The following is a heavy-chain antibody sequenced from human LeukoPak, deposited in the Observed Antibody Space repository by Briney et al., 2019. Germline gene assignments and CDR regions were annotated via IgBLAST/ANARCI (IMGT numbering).Heavy chain of an antibody. V-gene: IGHV3-21*01. D-gene: IGHD4-17*01. CDR1: GFTFSSYS. J-gene: IGHJ6*02. CDR2: ISSSSSYI. Sequence: PGRSLRLSCAASGFTFSSYSMNWVRQPPGKGLEWVSSISSSSSYIYYADSVKGRFTISRDNAKNSVYLQMNSLRVEDTAVYYCARASDYGDYFSGMDVWGQGTTVTVSS. CDR3: ARASDYGDYFSGMDV.